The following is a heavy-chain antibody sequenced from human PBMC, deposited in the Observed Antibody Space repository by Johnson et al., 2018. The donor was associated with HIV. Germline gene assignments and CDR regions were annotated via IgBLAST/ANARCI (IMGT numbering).Heavy chain of an antibody. D-gene: IGHD3-10*01. CDR1: GFTFSDYY. V-gene: IGHV3-15*01. J-gene: IGHJ3*02. Sequence: VQLVESGGGLVKPGGSLRLSCSASGFTFSDYYITWIRQAPGKGLEWVGRIKSKTDGGTTDYVAPVKGRFTISRDDSKDTVYLHMNSLKVDDTAVYYCTTDWEYYYGSGKLDAFDMWGQGTMVTVSS. CDR2: IKSKTDGGTT. CDR3: TTDWEYYYGSGKLDAFDM.